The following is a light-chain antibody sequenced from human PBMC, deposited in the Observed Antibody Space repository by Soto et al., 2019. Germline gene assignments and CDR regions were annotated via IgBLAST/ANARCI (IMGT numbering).Light chain of an antibody. Sequence: QSALTQPASVSGSPGQSITISCTGTSSDVGGYNYVSWYQQHPGKAPKLMIYDVSNRPSGVSNRFSGSKSGNTASLTISGLQAEDEADYYCSSYTSSSPLYVFGTGTKVTVI. J-gene: IGLJ1*01. CDR2: DVS. CDR1: SSDVGGYNY. V-gene: IGLV2-14*01. CDR3: SSYTSSSPLYV.